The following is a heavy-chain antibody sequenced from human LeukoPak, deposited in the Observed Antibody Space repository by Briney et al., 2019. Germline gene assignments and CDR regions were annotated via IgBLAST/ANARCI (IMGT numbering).Heavy chain of an antibody. CDR3: ARIKGGIAVAGGDY. D-gene: IGHD6-19*01. Sequence: GGSLRLSCAASGFTFSSYWMSWVRQAPGKGLEWVANIKQDGSEKYYVDSVKGRFTISRDNVKNSLYLQMNSLRAEDTAVYYCARIKGGIAVAGGDYWGQGTLVTVSS. CDR2: IKQDGSEK. J-gene: IGHJ4*02. V-gene: IGHV3-7*01. CDR1: GFTFSSYW.